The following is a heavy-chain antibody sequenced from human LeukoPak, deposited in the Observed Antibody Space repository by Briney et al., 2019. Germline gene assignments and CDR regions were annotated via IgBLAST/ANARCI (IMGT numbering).Heavy chain of an antibody. V-gene: IGHV1-69*06. CDR1: GYTFTSYG. CDR3: SREGRGSSSSDWLDP. CDR2: IITIIGTA. D-gene: IGHD6-6*01. Sequence: ASVKVSCKGSGYTFTSYGISWVREGPGQGLGWVGGIITIIGTASYAQNFRGRVKITADKSTSTGYMELSSLRSEDEAGYYCSREGRGSSSSDWLDPWGQGTLVTVSS. J-gene: IGHJ5*02.